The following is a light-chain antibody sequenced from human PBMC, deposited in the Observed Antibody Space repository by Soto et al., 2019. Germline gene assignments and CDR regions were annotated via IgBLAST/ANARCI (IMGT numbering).Light chain of an antibody. J-gene: IGKJ2*01. CDR2: KVS. V-gene: IGKV2-30*01. CDR3: MQGTDWPYT. CDR1: QSLVYKDGNTY. Sequence: DVVMTQSPLSLPVTLGQPAPISCRSSQSLVYKDGNTYLSWFQQRPGQSPRRLIYKVSNRDSGVPDRFSGSGSGTDFTLKISRVEAEDVGVYYCMQGTDWPYTFGQGTKLEIK.